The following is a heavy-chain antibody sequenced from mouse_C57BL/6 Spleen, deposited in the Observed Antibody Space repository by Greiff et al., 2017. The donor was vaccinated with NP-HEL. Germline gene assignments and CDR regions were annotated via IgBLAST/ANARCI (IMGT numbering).Heavy chain of an antibody. CDR1: GYTFTDYE. D-gene: IGHD1-1*01. Sequence: QVQLQQSGAELVRPGASVTLSCKASGYTFTDYEMHWVKQTPVHGLEWIGAIDPETGGTAYNQKFKGKAILTADTSSSTAYMELRSLTSEDSAVYYCTRPVVRDAMDYWGQGTSVTVSS. V-gene: IGHV1-15*01. J-gene: IGHJ4*01. CDR3: TRPVVRDAMDY. CDR2: IDPETGGT.